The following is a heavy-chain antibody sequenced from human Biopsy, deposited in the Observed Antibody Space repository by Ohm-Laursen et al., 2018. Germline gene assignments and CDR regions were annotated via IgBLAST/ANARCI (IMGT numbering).Heavy chain of an antibody. CDR2: IWYDGTNK. CDR1: GFSFSTYG. CDR3: AKGRVGNSGSLDI. Sequence: SLRLSCAASGFSFSTYGIYWVRQAPGKGLEWVAAIWYDGTNKYYAESVRGRLTISRDNSKNTLYLQMNSLRAEDTAIYYCAKGRVGNSGSLDIWGHGTMVTVSS. V-gene: IGHV3-33*06. D-gene: IGHD1-1*01. J-gene: IGHJ3*02.